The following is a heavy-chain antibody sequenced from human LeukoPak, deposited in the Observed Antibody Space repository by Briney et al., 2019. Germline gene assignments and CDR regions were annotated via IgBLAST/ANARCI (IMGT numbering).Heavy chain of an antibody. Sequence: GGSLRLSCAASGFTFSSYAMIWVRQAPGKGLEWVSAISGSGGSTYYADSVKGRFTISRDNSKNTLYLQMNSLRAEDTAVYYCTSERDGITGDYWGQGTLVTVSS. CDR1: GFTFSSYA. CDR2: ISGSGGST. D-gene: IGHD1-14*01. V-gene: IGHV3-23*01. J-gene: IGHJ4*02. CDR3: TSERDGITGDY.